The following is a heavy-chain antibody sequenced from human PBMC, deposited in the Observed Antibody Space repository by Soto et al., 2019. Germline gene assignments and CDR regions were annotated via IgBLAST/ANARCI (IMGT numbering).Heavy chain of an antibody. CDR2: IYWDDDK. CDR3: AHFSREFHLILSHYWFDY. CDR1: GFSLSTSGVG. V-gene: IGHV2-5*02. J-gene: IGHJ4*02. Sequence: QITLKESGPTLVKPTQTLTLTCTFSGFSLSTSGVGVGWIRQPPGKALEWLALIYWDDDKRYSPSLKSRLTITKDTSKNQVVLTMTNMDPVDTAKYYCAHFSREFHLILSHYWFDYWGQGTLVTVSS. D-gene: IGHD3-10*01.